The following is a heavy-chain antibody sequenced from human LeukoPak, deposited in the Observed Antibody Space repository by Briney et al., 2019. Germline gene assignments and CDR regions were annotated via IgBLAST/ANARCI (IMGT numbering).Heavy chain of an antibody. Sequence: PSETLSLTCTVSGGSISSGGYYWSWIRQHPGKGLEWIGYIYYSGSTYYNPSLKSRVTISVDTSKNQFSLKLSSVTAADTAVYYRAREEAAMGFDYWGQGTLVTVSS. D-gene: IGHD5-18*01. J-gene: IGHJ4*02. V-gene: IGHV4-31*03. CDR1: GGSISSGGYY. CDR2: IYYSGST. CDR3: AREEAAMGFDY.